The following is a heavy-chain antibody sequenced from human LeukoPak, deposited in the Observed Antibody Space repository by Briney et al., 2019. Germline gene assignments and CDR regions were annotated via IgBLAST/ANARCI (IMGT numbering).Heavy chain of an antibody. CDR3: ARGATADTRHLDY. V-gene: IGHV3-21*01. Sequence: GGSLRLSCTASAXTFSIYSMNWVRQAPGKGQEWVSIISSSSNDIHYADSVKGRFTISRDNTKNSVYLQMNSLRDEDTAVYYCARGATADTRHLDYWGQGTLVTVSS. CDR1: AXTFSIYS. D-gene: IGHD2-21*02. J-gene: IGHJ4*02. CDR2: ISSSSNDI.